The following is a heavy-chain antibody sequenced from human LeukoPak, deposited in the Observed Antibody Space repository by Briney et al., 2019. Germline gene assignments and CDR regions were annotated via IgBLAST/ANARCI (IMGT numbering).Heavy chain of an antibody. CDR1: GGSISSSNYY. V-gene: IGHV4-39*07. CDR2: IYYSGST. CDR3: ASPYFDF. J-gene: IGHJ4*02. Sequence: SETLSLTCTVSGGSISSSNYYWTWIRQPPGKGLEWIGSIYYSGSTYYNPSLKSRVTISLDTSKNQFSLKLSSVTAADTAVYYCASPYFDFWGQGTLVTVSS.